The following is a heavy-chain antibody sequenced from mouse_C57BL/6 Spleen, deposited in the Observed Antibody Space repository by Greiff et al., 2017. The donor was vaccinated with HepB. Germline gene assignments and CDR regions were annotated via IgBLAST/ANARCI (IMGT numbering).Heavy chain of an antibody. V-gene: IGHV6-3*01. Sequence: DVMLVESGGGLVQPGGSMKLSCVASGFTFSNYWMNWVRQSPEKGLEWVAQIRLKSDNYATNYAESVKGRFTISRDDSKSSVYLQMNNLRAEDTGIYYCTMGFAYWGQGTLVTVSA. J-gene: IGHJ3*01. CDR1: GFTFSNYW. CDR3: TMGFAY. CDR2: IRLKSDNYAT.